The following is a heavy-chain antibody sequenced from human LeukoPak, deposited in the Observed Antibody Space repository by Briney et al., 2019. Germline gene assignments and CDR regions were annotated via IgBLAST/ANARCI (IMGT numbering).Heavy chain of an antibody. CDR1: GGSISSYY. D-gene: IGHD6-19*01. CDR3: ARAQRRLPGYSSGWYGYFQH. J-gene: IGHJ1*01. V-gene: IGHV4-59*01. Sequence: PSETLSLTCTVSGGSISSYYWSWIRQPPGKGLEWIGYIYYSGSSNYNPSLKSRVTISVDTSKNQFSLKLSSVTAADTAVYYCARAQRRLPGYSSGWYGYFQHWGQGTLVTVSS. CDR2: IYYSGSS.